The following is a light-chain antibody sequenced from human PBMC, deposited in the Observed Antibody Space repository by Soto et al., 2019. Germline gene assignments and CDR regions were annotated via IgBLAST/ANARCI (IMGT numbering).Light chain of an antibody. CDR1: SSDVGGYNY. V-gene: IGLV2-14*01. Sequence: QSALTQPASVSGSPGQSITISCTGTSSDVGGYNYVSWYQQHPGKAPKLMIYDVSNRPSGVSNRFSGSKSGNTASLTISVLQAEDEADYYCSSYTSSSTLEVFGAGTKVTAL. J-gene: IGLJ1*01. CDR3: SSYTSSSTLEV. CDR2: DVS.